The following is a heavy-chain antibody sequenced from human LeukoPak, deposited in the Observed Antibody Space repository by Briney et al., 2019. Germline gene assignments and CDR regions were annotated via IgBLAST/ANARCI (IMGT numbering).Heavy chain of an antibody. J-gene: IGHJ4*02. CDR3: ARGRGGGYFDF. CDR2: SERTTDST. CDR1: GYIFTGYY. D-gene: IGHD2-15*01. Sequence: GGSVKVSCKASGYIFTGYYLNWVRQAPGQGLEWMEWSERTTDSTNYAQSFQSRVTMTRDTSISTAYMEPSRLTSDHSAVYYGARGRGGGYFDFWGQEPLVTVSS. V-gene: IGHV1-2*02.